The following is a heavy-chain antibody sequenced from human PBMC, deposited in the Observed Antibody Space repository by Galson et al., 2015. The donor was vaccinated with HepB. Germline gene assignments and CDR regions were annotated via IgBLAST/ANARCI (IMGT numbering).Heavy chain of an antibody. D-gene: IGHD3-10*01. Sequence: SCKASGYTFTSYAMNWVRQAPGKGLEWVSSISRTSSDVFYADSVKGRFTISRDNAKNSLYLQMNSLRADDTAVYFCARDTRGGSGSQPDYWGQGTLVTVSS. CDR3: ARDTRGGSGSQPDY. V-gene: IGHV3-21*01. J-gene: IGHJ4*02. CDR2: ISRTSSDV. CDR1: GYTFTSYA.